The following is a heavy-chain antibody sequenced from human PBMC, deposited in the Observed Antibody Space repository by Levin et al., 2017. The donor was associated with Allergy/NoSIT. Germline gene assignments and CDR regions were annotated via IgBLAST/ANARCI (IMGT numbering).Heavy chain of an antibody. V-gene: IGHV6-1*01. Sequence: SQTLSLPCAISGDSVSSNSAAWNWIRQSPSRGLEWLGRTYYRSKWYYEYALFVKRRITINPDTSKNQFSLQLDSVTPEDTAVYYCAREISAGWDYWGQGTLVTVSA. J-gene: IGHJ4*02. CDR1: GDSVSSNSAA. CDR2: TYYRSKWYY. CDR3: AREISAGWDY. D-gene: IGHD6-25*01.